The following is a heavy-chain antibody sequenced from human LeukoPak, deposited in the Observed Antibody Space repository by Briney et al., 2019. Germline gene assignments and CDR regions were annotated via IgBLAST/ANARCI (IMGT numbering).Heavy chain of an antibody. V-gene: IGHV4-59*01. D-gene: IGHD3-9*01. J-gene: IGHJ4*02. Sequence: SETLSLTCTVSGGSISSYYWSWSRQPPGKGLEWIGYIYYSGSTNYNPSLKSRVTISVDTSKNQFSLKLSSVTAADTAVYYCARGLTYFDWLVLGYWGQGTLVTVSS. CDR1: GGSISSYY. CDR3: ARGLTYFDWLVLGY. CDR2: IYYSGST.